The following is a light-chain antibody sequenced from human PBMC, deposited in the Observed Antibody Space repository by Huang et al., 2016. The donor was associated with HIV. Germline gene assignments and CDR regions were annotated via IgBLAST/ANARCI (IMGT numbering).Light chain of an antibody. Sequence: EIVMTQSPATLSVSPGERATLSCRASQSVSSNLAWYQQKPGQAPRLFISGASTRATGIPARFTGSGSVTEFTLTISSLQSEDFAVYYCQQYNNWPRTFGQGTKLEIK. J-gene: IGKJ2*01. V-gene: IGKV3-15*01. CDR2: GAS. CDR3: QQYNNWPRT. CDR1: QSVSSN.